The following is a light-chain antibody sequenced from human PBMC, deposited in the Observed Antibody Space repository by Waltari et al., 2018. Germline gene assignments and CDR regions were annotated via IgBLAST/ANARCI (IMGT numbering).Light chain of an antibody. V-gene: IGKV3-20*01. J-gene: IGKJ2*01. CDR1: QSISRAL. Sequence: EILLTQSPGTLSLSPGERATLSCRASQSISRALAGYQQNPGQAPRLLVVDTSKRATGIPDRVSGSGSGTDFSLTISRLEPEDFAVYYCQHYVRLPATFGQGTKVEIK. CDR3: QHYVRLPAT. CDR2: DTS.